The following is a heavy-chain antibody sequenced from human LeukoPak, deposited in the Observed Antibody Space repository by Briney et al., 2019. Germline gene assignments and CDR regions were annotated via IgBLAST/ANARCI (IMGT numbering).Heavy chain of an antibody. Sequence: PGGSLRLSCAASGFTFSSYAISWVRQAPGKGLEWVSAISGSGGSTYYADSVKGRFTISRDNSKNTLYLQMNSLRAEDTAVYYCAKDPDGGYDFWSGYLDYWGQGTLVTVSS. D-gene: IGHD3-3*01. CDR3: AKDPDGGYDFWSGYLDY. J-gene: IGHJ4*02. V-gene: IGHV3-23*01. CDR2: ISGSGGST. CDR1: GFTFSSYA.